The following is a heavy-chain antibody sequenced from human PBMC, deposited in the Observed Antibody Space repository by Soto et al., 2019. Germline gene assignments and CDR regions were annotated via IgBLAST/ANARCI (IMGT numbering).Heavy chain of an antibody. V-gene: IGHV3-48*01. D-gene: IGHD3-10*01. CDR1: GFTFSSYS. J-gene: IGHJ6*02. CDR2: ISSSSSTI. CDR3: ARVVEWFGDRYYYGMDV. Sequence: EVQLVESGGGLVQPGGSLRLSCAPSGFTFSSYSMNWVRQAPGKGLAWVSFISSSSSTIYYADSVKGRFTIPSDNAKNSLYLQMNSLRAEDTAVYYCARVVEWFGDRYYYGMDVWGQGTTVTVSS.